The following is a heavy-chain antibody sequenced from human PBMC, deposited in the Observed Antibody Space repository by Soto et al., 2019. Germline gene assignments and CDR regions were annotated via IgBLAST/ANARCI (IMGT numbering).Heavy chain of an antibody. J-gene: IGHJ6*02. V-gene: IGHV4-39*01. CDR3: SHPAEYYYYGMDV. CDR1: GGSISSSSYY. Sequence: SETLSLTCTVSGGSISSSSYYWGWIRQPPGKGLEWIGSIYYSGSTYYNPSLKSRVTISVDTSKNQFSLKLSSVTAADTAVYYCSHPAEYYYYGMDVWGQGTTVTVSS. CDR2: IYYSGST.